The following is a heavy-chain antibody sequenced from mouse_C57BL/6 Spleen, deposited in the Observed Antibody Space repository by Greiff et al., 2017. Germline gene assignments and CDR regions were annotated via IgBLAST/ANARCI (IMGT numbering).Heavy chain of an antibody. D-gene: IGHD1-1*01. Sequence: VQLQQSGAELARPGASVKLSCKASGYTFTSYGISWVKQRTGQGLEWIGEIYPRSGNTSYNEKFKGKATLTADKSSRTAYMGLRSLTYEDSAVYFCARKALRDAMEDWGEGTSVTVSP. CDR2: IYPRSGNT. CDR3: ARKALRDAMED. J-gene: IGHJ4*01. V-gene: IGHV1-81*01. CDR1: GYTFTSYG.